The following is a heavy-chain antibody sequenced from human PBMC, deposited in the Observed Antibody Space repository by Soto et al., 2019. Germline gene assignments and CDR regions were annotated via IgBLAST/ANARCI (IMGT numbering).Heavy chain of an antibody. D-gene: IGHD6-6*01. CDR1: GGTFSSYA. CDR3: ARDRESIAASWYYGMDV. J-gene: IGHJ6*02. V-gene: IGHV1-69*13. Sequence: ASVKVSCKASGGTFSSYAISWVRQAPGQGLEWMGGIIPIFGTANYAQKFQGRVTITADESTSTAYMELSSLRSEDTAVYYCARDRESIAASWYYGMDVWGQGTTVTVSS. CDR2: IIPIFGTA.